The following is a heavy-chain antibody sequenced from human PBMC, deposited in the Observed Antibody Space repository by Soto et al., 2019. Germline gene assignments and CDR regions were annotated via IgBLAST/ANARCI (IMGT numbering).Heavy chain of an antibody. Sequence: SVKVSCKSSGYTCTIYYMHWVRQSPGQGLEWMGIINPSGGSTSYAQKFQGRVTMTRDTSTSTVYMELSSLRSEDTAVYYCARGLGPSGSHWFDPWGQGTLVTVS. D-gene: IGHD3-10*01. CDR1: GYTCTIYY. J-gene: IGHJ5*02. CDR2: INPSGGST. V-gene: IGHV1-46*01. CDR3: ARGLGPSGSHWFDP.